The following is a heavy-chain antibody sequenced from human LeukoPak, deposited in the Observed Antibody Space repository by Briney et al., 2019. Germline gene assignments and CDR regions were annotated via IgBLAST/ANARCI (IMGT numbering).Heavy chain of an antibody. J-gene: IGHJ4*02. CDR2: INTNSGGT. CDR1: GYTFTGYY. D-gene: IGHD3-22*01. V-gene: IGHV1-2*02. CDR3: ARVEITTRVVVVARYFDY. Sequence: ASVNVSCKASGYTFTGYYMHWVRQAPGQGLEWMGWINTNSGGTNYAQRFQGRVTMTRDTSISTAYMELSRLRSDDTAVYYCARVEITTRVVVVARYFDYWGQGTLVTVSS.